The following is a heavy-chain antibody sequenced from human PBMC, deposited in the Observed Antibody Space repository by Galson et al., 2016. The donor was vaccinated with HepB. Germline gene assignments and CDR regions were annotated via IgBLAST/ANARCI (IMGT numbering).Heavy chain of an antibody. J-gene: IGHJ2*01. CDR2: IKKDGSEI. CDR3: TREFDL. CDR1: GFSLGNYW. V-gene: IGHV3-7*04. Sequence: SLRLSCAASGFSLGNYWMNWARQAPGKGLEWLANIKKDGSEINYVDSVKGRFTISRDNAKNSLFLQMNTLRVEDTAVYYCTREFDLWGRGAPVTVSS.